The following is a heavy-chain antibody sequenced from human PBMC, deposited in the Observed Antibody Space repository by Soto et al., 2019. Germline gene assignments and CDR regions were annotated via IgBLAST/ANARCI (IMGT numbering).Heavy chain of an antibody. Sequence: SETLSLTCAVSGGSISSGGYFWIWIRQPPGKGLEWIGYIHHSGSTYYNPSLKSRVTISVDTSKNQFSLELTSVTAADTAMYYCARGSTTEKVDSWGQGILVTVS. V-gene: IGHV4-30-2*01. J-gene: IGHJ4*02. CDR2: IHHSGST. CDR3: ARGSTTEKVDS. CDR1: GGSISSGGYF.